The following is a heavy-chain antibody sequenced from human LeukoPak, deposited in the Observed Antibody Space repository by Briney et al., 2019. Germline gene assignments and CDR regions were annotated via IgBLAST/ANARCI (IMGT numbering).Heavy chain of an antibody. V-gene: IGHV4-59*01. CDR1: GGSISSYY. J-gene: IGHJ5*02. CDR2: IYYSGST. CDR3: ARVRITMVRGRPNWFDP. Sequence: SETLSLTRTVSGGSISSYYWSWIRQPPGKGLEWIGYIYYSGSTNYNPSLKSRVTISVDTSKNQFSLKLSSVTAADTAVYYCARVRITMVRGRPNWFDPWGQGTLVTVSS. D-gene: IGHD3-10*01.